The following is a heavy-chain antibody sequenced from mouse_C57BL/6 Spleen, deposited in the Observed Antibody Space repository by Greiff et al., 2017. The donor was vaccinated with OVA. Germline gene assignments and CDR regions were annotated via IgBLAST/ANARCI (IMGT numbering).Heavy chain of an antibody. CDR3: ARFQNGSYYCDY. CDR1: GFTITDYY. V-gene: IGHV14-2*01. CDR2: IDPADGET. Sequence: EVQLQQSGAELVKPGASVKLSCTASGFTITDYYMHWVKQRTEQGLEWIGRIDPADGETKYAPNFQGKATITAATSSNTAYLQLSRLTSEDTAVYYVARFQNGSYYCDYWGQGTTLTVSS. J-gene: IGHJ2*01.